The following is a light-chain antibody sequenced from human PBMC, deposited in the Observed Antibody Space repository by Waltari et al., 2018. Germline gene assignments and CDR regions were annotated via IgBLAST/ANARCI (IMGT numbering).Light chain of an antibody. CDR2: QAS. V-gene: IGKV1-5*03. CDR3: QQYRNYWT. J-gene: IGKJ1*01. Sequence: DIQMTQSPSTLSASVGDRVTISCRASQCVSSSLAWYQQKPGKAPKLLIYQASTLESGVPARFSGSGSGTEFPLTISSLQPDDFATYYCQQYRNYWTFGQGTKVEIK. CDR1: QCVSSS.